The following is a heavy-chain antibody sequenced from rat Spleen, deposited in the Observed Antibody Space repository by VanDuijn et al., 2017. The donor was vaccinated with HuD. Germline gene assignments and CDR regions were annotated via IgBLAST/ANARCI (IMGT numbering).Heavy chain of an antibody. CDR2: ISYDGGST. CDR3: ARNPQLGVFWYFDF. D-gene: IGHD5-1*01. V-gene: IGHV5-46*01. Sequence: EVQLVESGGGLVQPGGAMKLSCAASGFSLSSFPMVWVRQAPKKGLEWVAYISYDGGSTYYRDPVKGRFTISRDNAKSTLYLQMASLRSEDTATYYCARNPQLGVFWYFDFWGPGTMITVSS. CDR1: GFSLSSFP. J-gene: IGHJ1*01.